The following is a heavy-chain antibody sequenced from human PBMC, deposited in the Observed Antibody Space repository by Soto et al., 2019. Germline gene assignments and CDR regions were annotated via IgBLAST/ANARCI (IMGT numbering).Heavy chain of an antibody. CDR2: INTYNGDT. CDR3: ARDCSAINCYSGLDV. V-gene: IGHV1-18*01. D-gene: IGHD2-21*01. Sequence: SVKGSCEASGYIFTSYGISWGRQAPVQGLEWMGRINTYNGDTKYEQRSQGRVTMTTDTSTRTAYMELRSLRSDDTAVYYCARDCSAINCYSGLDVWGQGTTVTVSS. CDR1: GYIFTSYG. J-gene: IGHJ6*02.